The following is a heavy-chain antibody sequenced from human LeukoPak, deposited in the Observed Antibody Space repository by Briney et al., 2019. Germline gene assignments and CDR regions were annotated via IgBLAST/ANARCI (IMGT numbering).Heavy chain of an antibody. V-gene: IGHV4-59*11. CDR3: ARGPAARAYFDY. CDR2: ISCIGRT. CDR1: NDSFSSHY. Sequence: SETLSLTCAVSNDSFSSHYWTWIRQPPGKGLEWIGYISCIGRTNYNPSLKSRVTISIDTSKNQFSLKLSSVTAADTAVYYCARGPAARAYFDYWGQGTLVTVSS. D-gene: IGHD6-6*01. J-gene: IGHJ4*02.